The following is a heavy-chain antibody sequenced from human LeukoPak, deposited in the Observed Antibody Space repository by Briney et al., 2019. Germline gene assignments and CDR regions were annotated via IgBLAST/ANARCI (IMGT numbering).Heavy chain of an antibody. CDR2: ISDSGGST. Sequence: QPGASLRLSCAASGFTFSGYAMSWVRQAPGKGLEWVSTISDSGGSTYYADSVKGRFTISRDNSKNTLYLQLNSLRAEDTAIYYCAKDGRLYDGSGYYQLDYWGQGTLVTVSS. J-gene: IGHJ4*02. D-gene: IGHD3-22*01. CDR1: GFTFSGYA. CDR3: AKDGRLYDGSGYYQLDY. V-gene: IGHV3-23*01.